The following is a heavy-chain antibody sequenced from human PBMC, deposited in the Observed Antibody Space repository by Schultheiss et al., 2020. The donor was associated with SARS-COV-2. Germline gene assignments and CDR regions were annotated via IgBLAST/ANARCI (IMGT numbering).Heavy chain of an antibody. J-gene: IGHJ6*03. V-gene: IGHV4-59*12. CDR2: IYYSGST. D-gene: IGHD1-26*01. CDR3: ARIVDYYYYYYMDV. CDR1: GGSISSYY. Sequence: SETLSLTCTVSGGSISSYYWSWIRQPAGKGLEWIGYIYYSGSTNYNPSLKSRVTISVDTSKNQFSLKLSSVTAADTAVYYCARIVDYYYYYYMDVWGKGTTVTVSS.